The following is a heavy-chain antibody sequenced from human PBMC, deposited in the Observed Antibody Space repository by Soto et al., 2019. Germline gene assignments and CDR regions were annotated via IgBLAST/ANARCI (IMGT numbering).Heavy chain of an antibody. V-gene: IGHV3-23*01. Sequence: PGGSLRLSCAASGFTFSSHAMSWVRQAPGKGPEWVSAISGSGGSTYYADSVKGRFTISRDNSKNTLYLQMNSLRAEDTAVYYCAKAPARFLEWLYPGVGLDRWGQGTRVTVSS. CDR3: AKAPARFLEWLYPGVGLDR. CDR2: ISGSGGST. J-gene: IGHJ5*02. D-gene: IGHD3-3*01. CDR1: GFTFSSHA.